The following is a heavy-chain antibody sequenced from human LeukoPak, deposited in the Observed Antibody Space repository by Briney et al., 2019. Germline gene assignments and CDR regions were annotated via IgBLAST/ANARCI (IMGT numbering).Heavy chain of an antibody. V-gene: IGHV3-30*18. D-gene: IGHD6-19*01. Sequence: PGGSLRLSCAASGFTFSSYGMHWVRQAPGKGLEWVAVISYDGSNKYYADSVMGRFTISRDNSKNTLYLQMNSLRAEGTAVYYCAKVSDSSGDYWGQGTLVTVSS. CDR3: AKVSDSSGDY. CDR2: ISYDGSNK. J-gene: IGHJ4*02. CDR1: GFTFSSYG.